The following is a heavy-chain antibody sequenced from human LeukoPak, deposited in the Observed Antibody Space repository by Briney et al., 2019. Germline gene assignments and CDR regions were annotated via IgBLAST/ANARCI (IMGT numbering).Heavy chain of an antibody. J-gene: IGHJ4*02. V-gene: IGHV4-34*01. CDR2: INHSGST. CDR1: NGSISSDY. Sequence: PSETLSLTCSVSNGSISSDYWSWIRQPPGKGLEWIGEINHSGSTNYNPSLKSRVTISVDTSKNQFSLKLSSVTAADTAVYYCARGCSGGSCYPAHFDYWGQGTLVTVSS. D-gene: IGHD2-15*01. CDR3: ARGCSGGSCYPAHFDY.